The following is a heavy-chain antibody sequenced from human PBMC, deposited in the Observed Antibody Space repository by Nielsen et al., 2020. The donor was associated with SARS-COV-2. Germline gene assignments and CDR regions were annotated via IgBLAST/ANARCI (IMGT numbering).Heavy chain of an antibody. CDR2: IYWDDDQ. D-gene: IGHD2-2*01. Sequence: SGPTLVKPTQTLTLTCTFSGFSLSTSGVSVGWIRQPPGKALKWLAVIYWDDDQRYSPSLKNRLTITKDTSKNQVVLTMTNMDPVDTATYYCGHRAGQLLPDFWGQGTLVTVSS. V-gene: IGHV2-5*02. J-gene: IGHJ4*02. CDR3: GHRAGQLLPDF. CDR1: GFSLSTSGVS.